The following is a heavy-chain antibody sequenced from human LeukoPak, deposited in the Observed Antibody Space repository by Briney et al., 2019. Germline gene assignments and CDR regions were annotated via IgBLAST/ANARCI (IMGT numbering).Heavy chain of an antibody. J-gene: IGHJ4*02. CDR1: GGSISSSNW. V-gene: IGHV4-4*02. CDR2: IYHSGST. CDR3: ARGADLVYFDY. Sequence: SGPTLVKPSGTLSLTCAVSGGSISSSNWWSWVRQPPGKGLEWIGEIYHSGSTNYNPSLKSRVTMSVDKSKNQFSLKLSSVTAADTAVYYCARGADLVYFDYWGQGTLVTVSS. D-gene: IGHD6-25*01.